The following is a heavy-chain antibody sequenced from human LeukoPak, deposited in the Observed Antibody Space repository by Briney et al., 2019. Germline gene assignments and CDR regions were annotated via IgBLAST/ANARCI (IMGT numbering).Heavy chain of an antibody. D-gene: IGHD3-22*01. V-gene: IGHV4-34*01. CDR3: AGIGDYYDSSGPSGGVFDY. CDR2: INHSGST. CDR1: GGSFSGYY. J-gene: IGHJ4*02. Sequence: PSETLSLTCAVYGGSFSGYYWSWIRQPPGKGLEWIGEINHSGSTNYNPSLKSRVTISVDTSKNQFSLKLSSVTAADTAVYYCAGIGDYYDSSGPSGGVFDYWGQGTLVTVSS.